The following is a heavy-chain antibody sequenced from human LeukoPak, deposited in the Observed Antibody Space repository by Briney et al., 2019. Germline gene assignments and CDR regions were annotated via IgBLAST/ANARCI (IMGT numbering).Heavy chain of an antibody. V-gene: IGHV1-18*04. J-gene: IGHJ4*02. CDR2: ISGYNGNT. CDR3: ARDEASSGWYLGIDY. CDR1: GYTFTGYY. Sequence: ASVKVSCKASGYTFTGYYMHWVRQAPGQGLEWMGWISGYNGNTNYAQKRQGRVTMTTDTSTSTAYMELRSLRSDDTAVHYCARDEASSGWYLGIDYWGQGTLVTVSS. D-gene: IGHD6-19*01.